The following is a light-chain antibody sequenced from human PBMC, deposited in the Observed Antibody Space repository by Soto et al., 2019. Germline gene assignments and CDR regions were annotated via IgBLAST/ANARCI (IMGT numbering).Light chain of an antibody. V-gene: IGLV2-14*01. CDR1: SSDVGGYNY. CDR3: SSYTSSSTVV. J-gene: IGLJ2*01. Sequence: QSVLTQPASVYGSPGQSIIISCTGTSSDVGGYNYVSWYQQHPGKAPKLMIYDVSNRPSGVSNRFSGAKSGNTASLTISGLQAEDEADYYCSSYTSSSTVVFGGGTKLTVL. CDR2: DVS.